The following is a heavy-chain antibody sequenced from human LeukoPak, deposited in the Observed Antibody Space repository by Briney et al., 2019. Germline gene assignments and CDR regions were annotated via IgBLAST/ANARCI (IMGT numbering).Heavy chain of an antibody. CDR1: GFTFSSYG. CDR2: IWYDGSTE. V-gene: IGHV3-33*01. D-gene: IGHD3-16*01. Sequence: GGSLRLSCAASGFTFSSYGMHWVRQAPGKGLEWVAVIWYDGSTEYYGDSVKGRFTISRDNSKNTLYLQMNSLRAEDTAVYYCARALPFGGWFDPWGQGTLVTVSS. J-gene: IGHJ5*02. CDR3: ARALPFGGWFDP.